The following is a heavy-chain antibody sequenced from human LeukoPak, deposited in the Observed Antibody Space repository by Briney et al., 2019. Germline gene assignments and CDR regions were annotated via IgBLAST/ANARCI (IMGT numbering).Heavy chain of an antibody. CDR2: INPSGGST. D-gene: IGHD2-2*01. CDR1: GYTFTSYY. J-gene: IGHJ3*02. Sequence: ASVKVSCKASGYTFTSYYMHSVRQAPGQWLEWMGIINPSGGSTSYAQKFQGRVTMTRDTSTSTVYMELSSLRSEDTAVYYCAREVGKYQLLNAFDIWGQGTMVTVSS. CDR3: AREVGKYQLLNAFDI. V-gene: IGHV1-46*01.